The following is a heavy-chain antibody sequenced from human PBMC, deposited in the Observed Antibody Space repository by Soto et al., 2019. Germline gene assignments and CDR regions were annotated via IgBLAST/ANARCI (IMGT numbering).Heavy chain of an antibody. J-gene: IGHJ4*02. Sequence: NPXESLSPAGTVSGGCIISHYWTWLRQSPGKGLEWIGYISYSGSTYYNPSLKSLVSISADTSKNQFSLRMNSMIAEDTAVYYCARAHPAASVDYWGQGTPVTVYS. CDR3: ARAHPAASVDY. CDR1: GGCIISHY. V-gene: IGHV4-59*11. D-gene: IGHD2-2*01. CDR2: ISYSGST.